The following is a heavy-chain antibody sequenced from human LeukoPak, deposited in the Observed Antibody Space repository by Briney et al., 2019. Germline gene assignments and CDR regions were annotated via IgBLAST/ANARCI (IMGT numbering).Heavy chain of an antibody. Sequence: SETLSLTCTVSGGHISNFYWSWIRQPPGKGLEWIGYIYYSGSTNYNPSLKSRVTISVDTSKNQFSLKLSSVTAADTAVYYCARDRLVTTVYDAFDIWGQGTRVTVSS. CDR1: GGHISNFY. CDR3: ARDRLVTTVYDAFDI. CDR2: IYYSGST. D-gene: IGHD4-17*01. J-gene: IGHJ3*02. V-gene: IGHV4-59*01.